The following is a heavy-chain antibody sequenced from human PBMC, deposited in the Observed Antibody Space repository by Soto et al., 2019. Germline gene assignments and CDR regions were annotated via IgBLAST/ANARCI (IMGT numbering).Heavy chain of an antibody. V-gene: IGHV1-18*01. D-gene: IGHD2-15*01. CDR1: GYTFSTSG. CDR2: ISTYNGDT. J-gene: IGHJ6*02. Sequence: QVQLVQSGAEVRKPGASVKVSCKASGYTFSTSGMSWLRQAPGQGLEWMGWISTYNGDTNDAPKFQDRVTMTSDTSPSTVYMELRSLRSDDTAVYYCASAGAAPYYYYGMDVWGQGTRVTVSS. CDR3: ASAGAAPYYYYGMDV.